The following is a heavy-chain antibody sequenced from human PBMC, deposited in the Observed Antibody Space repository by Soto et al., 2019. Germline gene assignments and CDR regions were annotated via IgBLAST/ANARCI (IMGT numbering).Heavy chain of an antibody. J-gene: IGHJ4*02. CDR2: INHSGST. CDR1: GGCFTGYY. CDR3: ARHPLDFWSGYYTDTTYYFDY. D-gene: IGHD3-3*01. Sequence: PSETLSLTCAVYGGCFTGYYWSWIRQPPGKGLEWIGEINHSGSTNSNPSLKSRVTISVDTSKNQFSLKLSSVTAADTAVYYCARHPLDFWSGYYTDTTYYFDYWGQGTLVTVSS. V-gene: IGHV4-34*01.